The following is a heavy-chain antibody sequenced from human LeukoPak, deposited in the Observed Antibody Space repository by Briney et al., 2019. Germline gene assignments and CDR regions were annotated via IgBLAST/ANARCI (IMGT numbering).Heavy chain of an antibody. Sequence: WGSLRLSCAASGFTFSSYGMHWVRQAPGKGLEWVAVISYDGSNKYYADSVKGRFTISRDNSKNPLYLQMNSLSAEDTAVYCCAKEVSPSIWCGELFARVLALDYWGQGTLVTVSS. J-gene: IGHJ4*02. CDR2: ISYDGSNK. V-gene: IGHV3-30*18. D-gene: IGHD3-10*01. CDR1: GFTFSSYG. CDR3: AKEVSPSIWCGELFARVLALDY.